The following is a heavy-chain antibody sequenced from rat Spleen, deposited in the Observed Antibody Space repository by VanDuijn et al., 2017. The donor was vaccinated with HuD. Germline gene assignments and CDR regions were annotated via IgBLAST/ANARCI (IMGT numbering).Heavy chain of an antibody. J-gene: IGHJ2*01. CDR2: IWTGGNT. D-gene: IGHD1-2*01. CDR3: TRVGYSSFLRYFDY. Sequence: QVQLKESGPGLVQPSQTLSLTCTVSGFSLTSYHVSWFCQPPGKGLEWMGGIWTGGNTAYNSLLKYRLSISRETSKSQVFLKMNSLQTEDTATYYCTRVGYSSFLRYFDYWGQGVMVTVSS. CDR1: GFSLTSYH. V-gene: IGHV2-43*01.